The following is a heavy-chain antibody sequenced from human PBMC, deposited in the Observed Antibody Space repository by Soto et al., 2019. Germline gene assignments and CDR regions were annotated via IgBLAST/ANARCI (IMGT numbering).Heavy chain of an antibody. Sequence: GSLSLSCAASGFTLIDYYMGWIRQAPWKGLEWVSYTSSSSSYTNYADSVKGRFTISRDNSKNMLFLQMNSLRAEDTAIYYCAKKVNSGSGSQYFDYWGQGTLVTVSS. J-gene: IGHJ4*02. D-gene: IGHD3-10*01. CDR3: AKKVNSGSGSQYFDY. V-gene: IGHV3-11*03. CDR2: TSSSSSYT. CDR1: GFTLIDYY.